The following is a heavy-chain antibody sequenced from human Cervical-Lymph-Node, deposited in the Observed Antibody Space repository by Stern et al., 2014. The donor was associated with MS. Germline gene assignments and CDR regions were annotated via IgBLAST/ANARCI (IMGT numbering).Heavy chain of an antibody. Sequence: VQLVQSGAEVKKPGESLKISCKGSGYSFTSYWIGWVRQMPGKGLEWMGIINPGDSDTRYSPSFQGQVTISADKSISTAYLQWSSLKASDTAMNYCARRHCSSRRCGWFDPWGQGTLVTVSS. CDR2: INPGDSDT. V-gene: IGHV5-51*01. D-gene: IGHD2-2*01. CDR3: ARRHCSSRRCGWFDP. CDR1: GYSFTSYW. J-gene: IGHJ5*02.